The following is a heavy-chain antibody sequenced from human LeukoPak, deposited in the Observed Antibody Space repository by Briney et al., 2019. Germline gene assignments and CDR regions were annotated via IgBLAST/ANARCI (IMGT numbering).Heavy chain of an antibody. V-gene: IGHV3-53*01. CDR3: ARGRDGTNWFEAFDI. Sequence: GGSLRLSCAVSGFTVSSNYMSWVRQAPGKGLEWVSLIYRGGYTYYADSVKGRFTISRDNSNNALYLQMNSLRAEDTAVYYCARGRDGTNWFEAFDIWGQGTMPTAPS. D-gene: IGHD1-1*01. J-gene: IGHJ3*02. CDR1: GFTVSSNY. CDR2: IYRGGYT.